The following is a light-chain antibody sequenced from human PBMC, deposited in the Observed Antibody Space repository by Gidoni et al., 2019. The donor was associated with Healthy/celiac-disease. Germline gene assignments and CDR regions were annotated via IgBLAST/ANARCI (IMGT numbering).Light chain of an antibody. CDR1: QSISSY. V-gene: IGKV1-39*01. CDR3: QQSYSTPIT. CDR2: AAS. J-gene: IGKJ5*01. Sequence: DSQMTKYPSSLSASVGDRVTITCRASQSISSYLNWYQQKPGKAPKLLIYAASSLQSGVPARFSCSGSGTDFTLTISSLQPEDFATYYCQQSYSTPITFGQGTRLEIK.